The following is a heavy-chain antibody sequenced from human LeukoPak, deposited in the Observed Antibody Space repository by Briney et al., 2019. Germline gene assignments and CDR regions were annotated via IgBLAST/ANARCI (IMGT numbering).Heavy chain of an antibody. CDR1: GDSVSSNTAA. V-gene: IGHV6-1*01. CDR3: GRDKGGGDDLFDY. Sequence: SQTLSLTCAISGDSVSSNTAAWNWIRQSPSRGLEWLGRTYYRSKWYNDYVVSVKSRISINPDTSKNQLSLQLNSVTLEDTAVYYCGRDKGGGDDLFDYWGQGTLVTVSS. J-gene: IGHJ4*02. D-gene: IGHD5-12*01. CDR2: TYYRSKWYN.